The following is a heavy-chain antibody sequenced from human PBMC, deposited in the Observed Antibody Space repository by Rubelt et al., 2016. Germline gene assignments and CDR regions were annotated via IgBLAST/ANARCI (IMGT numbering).Heavy chain of an antibody. J-gene: IGHJ6*02. V-gene: IGHV3-53*01. D-gene: IGHD3-10*01. CDR3: ARRAGGADGMDV. CDR2: IYSGGST. CDR1: GFTVSSNY. Sequence: EVQLVESGGGLIQPGGSLRLSCAASGFTVSSNYMSWVRQAPGKGLEWVSVIYSGGSTYYADSVKGRFTISGYNSKNTLYRQMNSLGAEDTAVYYCARRAGGADGMDVWGQGTTVTVSS.